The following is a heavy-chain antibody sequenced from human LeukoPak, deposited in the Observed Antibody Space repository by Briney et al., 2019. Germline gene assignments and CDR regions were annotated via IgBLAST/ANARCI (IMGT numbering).Heavy chain of an antibody. Sequence: ASVKVSCKASGYTFTSYGISWVRQAPGQGLEWVGWISAYNGYTNYAQKLQVRVTMTTDTSTSTAYMELRSLTSDDTAVYYCARDKAVTTELTQYFQHWGQGTLVTVSS. J-gene: IGHJ1*01. CDR2: ISAYNGYT. V-gene: IGHV1-18*01. CDR3: ARDKAVTTELTQYFQH. D-gene: IGHD4-11*01. CDR1: GYTFTSYG.